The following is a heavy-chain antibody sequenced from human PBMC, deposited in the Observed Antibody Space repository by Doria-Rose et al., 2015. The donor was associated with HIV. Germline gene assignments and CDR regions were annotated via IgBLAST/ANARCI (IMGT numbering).Heavy chain of an antibody. CDR3: ARIKSSRWYHKYYFDF. J-gene: IGHJ4*02. V-gene: IGHV2-26*01. D-gene: IGHD6-13*01. CDR2: IFSDDER. Sequence: QITLKESGPVLAKPTETLTPTCTVSGVSLSSPGMGVSWIRQPPGKALEWLANIFSDDERSYKTSLKSRLTISRGTSKSQVVLTMTDMDPVDTATYYCARIKSSRWYHKYYFDFWGQGTLVIVSA. CDR1: GVSLSSPGMG.